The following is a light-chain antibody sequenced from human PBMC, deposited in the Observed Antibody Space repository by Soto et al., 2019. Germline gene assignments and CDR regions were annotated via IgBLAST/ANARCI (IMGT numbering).Light chain of an antibody. CDR3: AAWDDSLNVVI. J-gene: IGLJ2*01. Sequence: QSVLTQPPSASGTPGQRVTISCSGSSSNIGSSTVNWYQQLPGTAPQLLIYTDNQRPSGIPDRFSGYKSGTSASLAISGLQSEDETDYYCAAWDDSLNVVIFGGGTKLTVL. CDR2: TDN. CDR1: SSNIGSST. V-gene: IGLV1-44*01.